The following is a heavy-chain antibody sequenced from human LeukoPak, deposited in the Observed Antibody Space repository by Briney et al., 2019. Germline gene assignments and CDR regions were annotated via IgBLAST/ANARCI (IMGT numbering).Heavy chain of an antibody. CDR2: IYYSGST. CDR1: GGSISSYY. CDR3: ARGIIGYAARNYWFFDL. D-gene: IGHD5-18*01. J-gene: IGHJ2*01. Sequence: SETLSLTCTVSGGSISSYYWSWIRQPPGKGLEWIGYIYYSGSTNSNPSLKSRVTILVDTSKNQFSLKLSFVTAADTAVYFCARGIIGYAARNYWFFDLWGRGTLVTVSS. V-gene: IGHV4-59*01.